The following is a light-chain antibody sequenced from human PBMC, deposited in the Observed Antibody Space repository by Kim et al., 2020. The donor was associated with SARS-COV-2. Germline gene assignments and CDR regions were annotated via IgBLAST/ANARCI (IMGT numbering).Light chain of an antibody. Sequence: QSALTQPASVSGSPGQSITISCTGTSSDVGGYKYVSWHQHHPGKAPKLMIYEVSYRPSGVSTRFSGSKSGNTASLTISGLQAEDEALYYCSSYTTSSTVVFGGGTKVTVL. J-gene: IGLJ2*01. CDR3: SSYTTSSTVV. CDR2: EVS. CDR1: SSDVGGYKY. V-gene: IGLV2-14*01.